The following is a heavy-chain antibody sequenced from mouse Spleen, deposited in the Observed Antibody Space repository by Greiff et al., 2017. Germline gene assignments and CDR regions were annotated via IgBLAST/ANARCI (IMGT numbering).Heavy chain of an antibody. V-gene: IGHV1-82*01. J-gene: IGHJ2*01. CDR3: ARGDYYFDY. CDR2: IYPGDGDT. CDR1: GYAFSSSW. Sequence: LVKPGASVKIACKASGYAFSSSWMNWVKQRPGKGLEWIGRIYPGDGDTNYNGKFKGKATLTADKSSSTAYMQLSSLTSEDSAVYFCARGDYYFDYWGQGTTLTVSS.